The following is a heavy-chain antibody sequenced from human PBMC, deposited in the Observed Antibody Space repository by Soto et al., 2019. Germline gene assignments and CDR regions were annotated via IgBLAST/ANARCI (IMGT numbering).Heavy chain of an antibody. CDR2: IKQDGSSK. Sequence: EVQLVESGGGLVQPGGSLRLSCAASGFTFTSYWMSWVRQAPGKGLEWVANIKQDGSSKYYVDSVKGRFTVSRDNAKSSIYLQMDSLRDDDTAVYRCARLRFITLARDFDSWGQGTLVIVSS. CDR3: ARLRFITLARDFDS. CDR1: GFTFTSYW. V-gene: IGHV3-7*05. D-gene: IGHD3-10*01. J-gene: IGHJ4*02.